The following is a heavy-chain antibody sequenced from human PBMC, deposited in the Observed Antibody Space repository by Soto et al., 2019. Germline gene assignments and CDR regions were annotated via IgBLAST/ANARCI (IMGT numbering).Heavy chain of an antibody. CDR2: IFHGGST. V-gene: IGHV4-30-2*01. CDR3: ARGRVVVPAAVMFNCLDP. CDR1: AATITWGDYS. D-gene: IGHD2-2*01. J-gene: IGHJ5*02. Sequence: PSESLSLTCAISAATITWGDYSWNWIRQPPGKGLEWIGYIFHGGSTYYNPSLRSRVPISVDRSRTQFSLKMSSVTAADTAVYYCARGRVVVPAAVMFNCLDPWGQGALVTVSS.